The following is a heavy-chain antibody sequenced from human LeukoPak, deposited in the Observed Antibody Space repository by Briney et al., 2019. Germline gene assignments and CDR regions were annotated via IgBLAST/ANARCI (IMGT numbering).Heavy chain of an antibody. Sequence: GGSLRLSCAASGFTFSTFAMSWVRQAPGKGLEWVSTISSSGGSTYYADSVKGRFTISRDNSKDTVFLQMNSLRAEDTAIYYCAKGDLGHWGQGTLVTVST. D-gene: IGHD3-16*01. V-gene: IGHV3-23*01. CDR2: ISSSGGST. J-gene: IGHJ4*02. CDR3: AKGDLGH. CDR1: GFTFSTFA.